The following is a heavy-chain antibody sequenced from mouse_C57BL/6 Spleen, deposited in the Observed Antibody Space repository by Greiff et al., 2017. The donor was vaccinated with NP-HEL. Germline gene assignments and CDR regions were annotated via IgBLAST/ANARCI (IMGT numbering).Heavy chain of an antibody. CDR2: IDPNSGGN. J-gene: IGHJ4*01. V-gene: IGHV1-72*01. D-gene: IGHD2-5*01. CDR1: GYTFTSYW. CDR3: ARGTYSNYEAMDY. Sequence: VQLQQPGAELVKPGASVKLSCKASGYTFTSYWMHWVKQRPGRGLEWIGRIDPNSGGNKYNEKIKSKATLTVDKPSSTAFMQLSSLTSEDSAVYYGARGTYSNYEAMDYWGQGTSVTVSS.